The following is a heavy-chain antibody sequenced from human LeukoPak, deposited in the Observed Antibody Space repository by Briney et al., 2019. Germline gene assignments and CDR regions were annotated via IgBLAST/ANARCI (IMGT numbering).Heavy chain of an antibody. Sequence: GGSLRLSCAASGFTFSDYYMSWVRQAPGKGLEWVSFIGDSGTTVYYADSVKGRFTVSRDNAKYSLYLQMNSLRAEDTAVYFCARELKMSYYDASASHLGRGTIITDSS. V-gene: IGHV3-11*01. CDR2: IGDSGTTV. J-gene: IGHJ4*02. D-gene: IGHD3-22*01. CDR3: ARELKMSYYDASASH. CDR1: GFTFSDYY.